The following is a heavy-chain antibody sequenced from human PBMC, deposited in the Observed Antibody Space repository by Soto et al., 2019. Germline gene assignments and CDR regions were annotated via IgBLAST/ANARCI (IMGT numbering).Heavy chain of an antibody. V-gene: IGHV3-23*01. CDR3: ARDLWWYLH. Sequence: EVQLLESGGGLVQPGGALRLSCAASGFTFSSHAMSWVRQAPGKGLEWISSISAGSEGAYYADSVKGRFTISRDNSNNALALQMNSLRADDSAVYYCARDLWWYLHWGQGTLVTVSS. CDR2: ISAGSEGA. J-gene: IGHJ4*02. D-gene: IGHD2-15*01. CDR1: GFTFSSHA.